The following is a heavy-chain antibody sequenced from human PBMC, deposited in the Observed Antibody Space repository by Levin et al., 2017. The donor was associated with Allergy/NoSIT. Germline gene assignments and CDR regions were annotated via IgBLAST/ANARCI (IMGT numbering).Heavy chain of an antibody. Sequence: PGGSLRLSCAASGFAFNHFAMHWVRQAPGKGLEYISTVSNFGGFTHYSNSVKGRFTISRDNSKNTVYLQMGSLRPEDMAVYYCARSGAYTGSFEDAFDIWGQGTLVTVSS. CDR3: ARSGAYTGSFEDAFDI. CDR2: VSNFGGFT. J-gene: IGHJ3*02. CDR1: GFAFNHFA. D-gene: IGHD1-26*01. V-gene: IGHV3-64*01.